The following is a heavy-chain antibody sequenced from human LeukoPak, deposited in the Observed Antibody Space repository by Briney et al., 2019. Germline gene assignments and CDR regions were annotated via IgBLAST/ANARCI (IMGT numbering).Heavy chain of an antibody. Sequence: ASVKVSCKASGYTFTSYYMHWVRQAPGQGLEWMGIINPSGGSTSFAQKFQGRVTMTRDTSTSTVYMELSSLRSEDTAVYCCARTCSSTSCPPYGMDVWGQGTTVTVSS. D-gene: IGHD2-2*01. J-gene: IGHJ6*02. CDR1: GYTFTSYY. CDR2: INPSGGST. V-gene: IGHV1-46*01. CDR3: ARTCSSTSCPPYGMDV.